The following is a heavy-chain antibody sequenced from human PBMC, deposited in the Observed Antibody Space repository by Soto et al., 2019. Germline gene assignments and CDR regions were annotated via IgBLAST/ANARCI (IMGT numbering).Heavy chain of an antibody. CDR3: ATSSLYYYDSSAYSLDY. CDR2: ISYDGSDK. D-gene: IGHD3-22*01. Sequence: PGGSLRLSCAASGFTFTNYTMHWVRQAPGKGLEWGAFISYDGSDKYYADSVKGRFTISRDNSKKTVYLQMNSLRAEDTAVYYCATSSLYYYDSSAYSLDYWGRGILVTVSS. V-gene: IGHV3-30-3*01. J-gene: IGHJ4*01. CDR1: GFTFTNYT.